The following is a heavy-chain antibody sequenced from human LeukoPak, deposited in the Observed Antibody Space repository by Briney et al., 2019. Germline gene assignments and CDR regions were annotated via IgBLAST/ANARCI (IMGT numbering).Heavy chain of an antibody. CDR1: GGSFSGYY. CDR2: IYTSGST. D-gene: IGHD6-19*01. V-gene: IGHV4-4*07. Sequence: SETLSLTCAVYGGSFSGYYWSWIRQPAGKGLEWIGRIYTSGSTNYIPSLKSRVTISVDTSKNQFSLKLSSVTAADTAVYYCARERGYTSGWPERGWFDPWGQGTLVTVSS. J-gene: IGHJ5*02. CDR3: ARERGYTSGWPERGWFDP.